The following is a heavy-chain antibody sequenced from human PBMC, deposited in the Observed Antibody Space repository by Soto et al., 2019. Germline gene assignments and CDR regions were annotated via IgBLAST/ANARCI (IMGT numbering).Heavy chain of an antibody. J-gene: IGHJ4*02. V-gene: IGHV4-39*01. CDR1: DVSISSTSYS. Sequence: SESLSLTCSFSDVSISSTSYSWGWIRQPPGKGVEWVGTSYFSGSTFYNPSLKSRVTISIDTSKNQFSLRLSSVTAADTAVYYCARHGSYWGQGTMVTVSS. CDR3: ARHGSY. CDR2: SYFSGST.